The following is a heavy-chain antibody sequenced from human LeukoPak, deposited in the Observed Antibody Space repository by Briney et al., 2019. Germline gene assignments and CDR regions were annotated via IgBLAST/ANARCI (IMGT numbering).Heavy chain of an antibody. D-gene: IGHD5-12*01. CDR2: IKEDGSEK. Sequence: PGGTLSLSCGASGFTFSTYWMSWVRQAPGKGPEWVANIKEDGSEKYYVDSVRGRFTISRDNAKNSLFLQMNSLRAEDTAVYYCARGGMRGYSGYGYFDYWGQGTLVTVSS. J-gene: IGHJ4*02. CDR1: GFTFSTYW. V-gene: IGHV3-7*03. CDR3: ARGGMRGYSGYGYFDY.